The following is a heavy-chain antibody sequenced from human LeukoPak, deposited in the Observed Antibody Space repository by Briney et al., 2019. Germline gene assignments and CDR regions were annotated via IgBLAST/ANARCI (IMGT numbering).Heavy chain of an antibody. CDR2: IDPSDSYT. Sequence: GESLKISCKGSGSSFTSYWISWVRQLHGKGLEWMGRIDPSDSYTNSSPSFQGHVTISADKSISTAYLQWSSLKASDTAMYYCARHGSGWFGDYWGQGTLVTVSS. D-gene: IGHD6-19*01. V-gene: IGHV5-10-1*01. CDR1: GSSFTSYW. J-gene: IGHJ4*02. CDR3: ARHGSGWFGDY.